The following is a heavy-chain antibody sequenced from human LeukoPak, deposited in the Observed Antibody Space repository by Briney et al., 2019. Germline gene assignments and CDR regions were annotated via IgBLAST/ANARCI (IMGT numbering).Heavy chain of an antibody. CDR2: INPDTGAT. V-gene: IGHV1-2*02. D-gene: IGHD2-2*01. J-gene: IGHJ6*02. Sequence: ASVKVSCKASGYTFTGYYMHWVRQAPGQGLEWMGWINPDTGATDIAQKSQGRVTMTRDTSISAAYMELSRLRSDDTAVYYCTRDHCSYINCYEDYYYGMDVWGQGTTVTVSS. CDR1: GYTFTGYY. CDR3: TRDHCSYINCYEDYYYGMDV.